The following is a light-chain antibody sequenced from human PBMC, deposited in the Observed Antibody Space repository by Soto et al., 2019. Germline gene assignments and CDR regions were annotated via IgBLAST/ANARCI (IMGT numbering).Light chain of an antibody. CDR2: TTS. J-gene: IGKJ3*01. V-gene: IGKV3-11*01. CDR3: QQGNNWPIFT. Sequence: EIVLTQSPATLSLSPGERATLSCRASQSVSKSLAWYQQKPGQAPRLLIYTTSNRATGIPARFSGSGSRTDFTLTISSLEPEDFAVYYCQQGNNWPIFTFGPGTMVEIK. CDR1: QSVSKS.